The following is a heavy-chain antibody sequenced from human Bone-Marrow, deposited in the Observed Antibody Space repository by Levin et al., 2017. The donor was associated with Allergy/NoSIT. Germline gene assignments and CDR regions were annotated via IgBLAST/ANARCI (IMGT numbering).Heavy chain of an antibody. Sequence: GGSLRLSCAASGFSFTTHGMHWVRQAPGKGLEWVAVMSYDGSSKYYGESVKGRFTISRDNSQNTLYLQMNSLRAEDTALYYCAKDVGSQYYYFAMDVWGLGTTVTVSS. CDR2: MSYDGSSK. CDR1: GFSFTTHG. V-gene: IGHV3-30*18. CDR3: AKDVGSQYYYFAMDV. J-gene: IGHJ6*02. D-gene: IGHD1-26*01.